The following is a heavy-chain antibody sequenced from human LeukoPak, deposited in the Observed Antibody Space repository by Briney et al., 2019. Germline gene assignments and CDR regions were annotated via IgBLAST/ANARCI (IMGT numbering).Heavy chain of an antibody. D-gene: IGHD3-10*01. V-gene: IGHV3-7*01. J-gene: IGHJ4*02. Sequence: PGGSLRLSCAASGFTFSTYWMSWVRQAPGKGLEWVANINRDGSEKYYVDSLKGRFTISRDNAKNSLYLQMNSLRAEDTAVYYCAIDQGHYYGSGSYYYFDYWGQGTLVTVSS. CDR1: GFTFSTYW. CDR3: AIDQGHYYGSGSYYYFDY. CDR2: INRDGSEK.